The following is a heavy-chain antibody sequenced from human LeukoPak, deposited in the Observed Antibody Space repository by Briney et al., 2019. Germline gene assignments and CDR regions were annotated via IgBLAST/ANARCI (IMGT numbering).Heavy chain of an antibody. D-gene: IGHD6-19*01. CDR1: GFTISTFG. J-gene: IGHJ4*02. V-gene: IGHV3-21*01. CDR2: ISSSSTYI. Sequence: PGGSLRLSCAGSGFTISTFGMNWVRQAPGRGLEWVSSISSSSTYIYYADSLQGRFTISRDNSKNTLYLQMNSLRAEDTAVYYCARNTGSGWYLGYFDYWGQGTLVTVSS. CDR3: ARNTGSGWYLGYFDY.